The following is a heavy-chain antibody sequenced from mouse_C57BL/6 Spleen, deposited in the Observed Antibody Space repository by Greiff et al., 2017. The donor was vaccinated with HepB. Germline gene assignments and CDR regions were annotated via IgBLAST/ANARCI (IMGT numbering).Heavy chain of an antibody. CDR3: ARRGYDYDLIHAMDY. V-gene: IGHV1-81*01. Sequence: VKLQQSGAELARPGASVKLSCKASGYTFTSYGISWVKQRTGQGLEWIGEIYPRSGNTYYNEKFKGKATLTADKSSSTAYMELRSLTSEDSAVYFCARRGYDYDLIHAMDYWGQGTSVTVSS. D-gene: IGHD2-4*01. CDR2: IYPRSGNT. J-gene: IGHJ4*01. CDR1: GYTFTSYG.